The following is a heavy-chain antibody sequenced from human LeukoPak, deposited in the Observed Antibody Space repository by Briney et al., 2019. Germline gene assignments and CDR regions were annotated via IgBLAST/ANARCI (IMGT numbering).Heavy chain of an antibody. CDR1: GGTFSSYA. CDR2: INPNSGGT. D-gene: IGHD6-19*01. J-gene: IGHJ5*02. Sequence: ASVKVSCKASGGTFSSYAISWVRQAPGQGLEWMGWINPNSGGTNYAQKFQGRVTMTRDTSISTAYMELSRLRSDDTAVYYCAPEVAGTGGDWFDPWGQGTLVTVSS. CDR3: APEVAGTGGDWFDP. V-gene: IGHV1-2*02.